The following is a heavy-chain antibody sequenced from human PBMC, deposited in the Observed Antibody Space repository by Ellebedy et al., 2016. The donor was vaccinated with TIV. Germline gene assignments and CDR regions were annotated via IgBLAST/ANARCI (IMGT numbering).Heavy chain of an antibody. V-gene: IGHV1-69*13. CDR2: IIPIFGTA. D-gene: IGHD6-19*01. Sequence: SVKVSCXASGGTFSSYAISWVRQAPGQGLEWMGGIIPIFGTANYAQKFQGRVTITADESTSTAYMELSSLRSEDTAVYYCALRKQWLTPNWFDPWGQGTLVTVSS. J-gene: IGHJ5*02. CDR3: ALRKQWLTPNWFDP. CDR1: GGTFSSYA.